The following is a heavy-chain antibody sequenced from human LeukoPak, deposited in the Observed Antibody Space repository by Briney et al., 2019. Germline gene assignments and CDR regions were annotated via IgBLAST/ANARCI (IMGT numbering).Heavy chain of an antibody. V-gene: IGHV3-23*01. CDR1: GFTFSSYA. J-gene: IGHJ4*02. CDR3: AKARSFLILTGFDY. Sequence: GGSLRLSCAASGFTFSSYAMSWVRQAPGTGLEWVSAISGSGGSTYYADSVKGRFTISRDNSKNTLYLQMNSLRAEDTAVYYCAKARSFLILTGFDYWGQGTLVTVSS. D-gene: IGHD3-9*01. CDR2: ISGSGGST.